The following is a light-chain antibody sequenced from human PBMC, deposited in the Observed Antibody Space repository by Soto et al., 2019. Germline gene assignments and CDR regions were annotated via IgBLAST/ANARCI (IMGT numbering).Light chain of an antibody. CDR1: QSISSW. CDR2: DAS. Sequence: DIQMTQSPSTLSASVGDRVTITCRASQSISSWLAWYQQKPGKAPKLLIYDASSLESGVPSRFSGSGSGTDFTLTISSLESEDFAVYYCQQNANWPLTFGGGTRVEIK. J-gene: IGKJ4*01. CDR3: QQNANWPLT. V-gene: IGKV1-5*01.